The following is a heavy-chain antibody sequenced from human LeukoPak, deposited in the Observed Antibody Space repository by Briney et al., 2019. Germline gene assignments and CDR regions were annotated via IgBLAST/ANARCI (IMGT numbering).Heavy chain of an antibody. CDR2: IYYSGST. J-gene: IGHJ4*02. CDR3: ANLTETYYDFWSGYYPRTYFDY. CDR1: GGSISSYY. Sequence: PSETLSLACTVSGGSISSYYWSWIRQPPGKGLEWLGYIYYSGSTNYNPSLKSRVTISVDTSKNQFSLKLSSVTAADTAVYYCANLTETYYDFWSGYYPRTYFDYWGQGTLVTVSS. D-gene: IGHD3-3*01. V-gene: IGHV4-59*01.